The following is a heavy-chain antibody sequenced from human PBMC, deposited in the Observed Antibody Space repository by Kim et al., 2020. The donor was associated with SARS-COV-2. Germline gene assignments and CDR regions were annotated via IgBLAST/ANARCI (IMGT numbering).Heavy chain of an antibody. V-gene: IGHV3-11*06. J-gene: IGHJ6*02. CDR3: ARDSSAVAGFFYYYGMDV. D-gene: IGHD6-19*01. Sequence: KGRFTISRDNAKNSLYLQMNSLRAEDTAVYYCARDSSAVAGFFYYYGMDVWGQGTTVTVSS.